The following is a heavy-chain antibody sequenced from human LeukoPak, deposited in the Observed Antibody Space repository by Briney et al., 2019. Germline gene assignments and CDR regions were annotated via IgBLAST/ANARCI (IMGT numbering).Heavy chain of an antibody. CDR2: IYHSGST. D-gene: IGHD5-18*01. CDR3: YSYGSTGWDY. CDR1: GYSISSGYY. J-gene: IGHJ4*02. V-gene: IGHV4-38-2*02. Sequence: PSETLSLTCTVSGYSISSGYYWGCIRQPPGKGLEWIGSIYHSGSTYYNPSLTSRVTISVDTSKNQFSLKLTPVTAADTAVYYCYSYGSTGWDYWGQGTLVTVSS.